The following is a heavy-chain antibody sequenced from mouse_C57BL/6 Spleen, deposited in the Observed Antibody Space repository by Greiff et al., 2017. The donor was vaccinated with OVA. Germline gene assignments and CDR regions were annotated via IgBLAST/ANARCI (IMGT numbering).Heavy chain of an antibody. V-gene: IGHV5-6*01. D-gene: IGHD4-1*01. CDR2: ISSGGSYT. Sequence: EVHLVESGGDLVKPGGSLKLSCAASGFTFSSYGMSWVRQTPDKRLEWVATISSGGSYTYDPDSVKGRFTISRDNAKNTLYLQMSSLKSEDTAMYYCARQGGTGAMDYWGQGTSVTVSS. CDR1: GFTFSSYG. CDR3: ARQGGTGAMDY. J-gene: IGHJ4*01.